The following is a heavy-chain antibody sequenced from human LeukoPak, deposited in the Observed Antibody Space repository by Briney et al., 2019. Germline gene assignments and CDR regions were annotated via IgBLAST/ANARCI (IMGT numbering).Heavy chain of an antibody. D-gene: IGHD3-10*01. V-gene: IGHV7-4-1*02. CDR3: ARRSMVQHMDV. Sequence: ASVKVSCKASGYTFTNHAINWVRQAPGQGLEYMGWIDTNTGNPSYAQAFTGRIVFSLDTSVSTAYLEIRSLKAEDSAVYFCARRSMVQHMDVWGKGTTVTVSS. CDR2: IDTNTGNP. J-gene: IGHJ6*03. CDR1: GYTFTNHA.